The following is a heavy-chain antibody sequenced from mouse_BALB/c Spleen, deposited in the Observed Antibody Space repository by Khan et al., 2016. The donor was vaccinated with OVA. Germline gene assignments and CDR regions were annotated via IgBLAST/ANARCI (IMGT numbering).Heavy chain of an antibody. Sequence: VELVESGPEVVKPGASLKVSCKASRYTFTDYIIGWVKQSTRQGLEWIGDIFPGSDTPYYNEKFKDKATLTADISSNTAYMQLSSLTSEDSAVYFCARGGYSAFSYWGHGTLVTVSA. V-gene: IGHV1-77*01. CDR1: RYTFTDYI. CDR2: IFPGSDTP. D-gene: IGHD2-3*01. J-gene: IGHJ3*01. CDR3: ARGGYSAFSY.